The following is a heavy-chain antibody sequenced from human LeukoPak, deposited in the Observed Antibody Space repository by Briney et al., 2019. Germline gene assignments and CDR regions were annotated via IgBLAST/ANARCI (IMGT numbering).Heavy chain of an antibody. CDR3: ARDPGYYDSSGYLIYWYFDL. J-gene: IGHJ2*01. CDR2: IYYSGST. CDR1: GGSISSYY. D-gene: IGHD3-22*01. Sequence: NSSETLSLTCTVSGGSISSYYWSWIRQPPGKGVEWLGYIYYSGSTNYNPSLKSRVTISVDTSKNQFSLKLSSVTAADTAVYYCARDPGYYDSSGYLIYWYFDLWGRGTLVTVSS. V-gene: IGHV4-59*01.